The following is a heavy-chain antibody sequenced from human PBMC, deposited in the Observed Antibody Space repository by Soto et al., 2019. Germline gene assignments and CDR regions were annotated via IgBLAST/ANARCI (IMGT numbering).Heavy chain of an antibody. CDR3: ARWTVTTGGLVYCYYGMDV. CDR1: GYTFTSYG. CDR2: ISAYNGNT. J-gene: IGHJ6*02. V-gene: IGHV1-18*01. D-gene: IGHD4-4*01. Sequence: ASVKVSCKASGYTFTSYGISWVRQAPGQGLEWMGWISAYNGNTNYAQKLQGRVTMTTDTSTSTAYMELRSLRSDDTAVYYCARWTVTTGGLVYCYYGMDVWGQGTTVTV.